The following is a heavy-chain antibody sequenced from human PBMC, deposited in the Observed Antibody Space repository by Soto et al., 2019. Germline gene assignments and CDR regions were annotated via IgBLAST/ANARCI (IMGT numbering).Heavy chain of an antibody. CDR3: ARDPQYYYDSSGYYLGDYYYGMDV. Sequence: GASVKVSCKASGYTFTSYYMHWVRQAPGQGLEWMGIINPSGGSTSYAQKFQGRVTMTRDTSTSTVYMELSSLRSEDTAVYYCARDPQYYYDSSGYYLGDYYYGMDVWGQGTTVTVSS. V-gene: IGHV1-46*01. D-gene: IGHD3-22*01. CDR2: INPSGGST. CDR1: GYTFTSYY. J-gene: IGHJ6*02.